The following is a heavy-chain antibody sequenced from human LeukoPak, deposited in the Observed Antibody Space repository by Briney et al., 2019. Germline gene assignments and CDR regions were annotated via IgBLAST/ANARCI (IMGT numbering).Heavy chain of an antibody. CDR3: AREKFDP. J-gene: IGHJ5*02. CDR2: VSYEGTIK. V-gene: IGHV3-30*14. Sequence: GGSLRLSCAASGFAFSNFAMHWVRQAPGKGLEWVAVVSYEGTIKYYSDSAKGQFTISRDNSNSLISLQMNDLTTEDTAVYYCAREKFDPWGQGTLVPVSP. CDR1: GFAFSNFA.